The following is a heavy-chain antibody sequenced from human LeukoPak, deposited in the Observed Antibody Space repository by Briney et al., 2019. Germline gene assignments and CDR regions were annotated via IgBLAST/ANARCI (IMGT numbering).Heavy chain of an antibody. CDR3: ARSTRWNIPFYYDILTGAFDY. V-gene: IGHV4-59*05. J-gene: IGHJ4*02. CDR1: GFTFSDYY. D-gene: IGHD3-9*01. CDR2: IYYSGST. Sequence: GSLRLSCAASGFTFSDYYMTWIRQAPGKGLEWIGSIYYSGSTYYNPSLKSRVTISVDTSKNQFSLKLSSVTAADTAVYYCARSTRWNIPFYYDILTGAFDYWGQGTLVTVSS.